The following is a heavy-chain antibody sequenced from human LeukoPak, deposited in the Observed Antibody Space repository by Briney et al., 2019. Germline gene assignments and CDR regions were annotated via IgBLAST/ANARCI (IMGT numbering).Heavy chain of an antibody. Sequence: GGSLRLFCAASGFTFSSYSMNWVRQAPGKGLEWVSSISSSSSYIYYADSVKGRFTISRDNAKTSLYLQMNSLRAEDTAAYYWARDGFGELDYWGQGTLVTVSS. CDR2: ISSSSSYI. CDR1: GFTFSSYS. V-gene: IGHV3-21*01. J-gene: IGHJ4*02. D-gene: IGHD3-10*01. CDR3: ARDGFGELDY.